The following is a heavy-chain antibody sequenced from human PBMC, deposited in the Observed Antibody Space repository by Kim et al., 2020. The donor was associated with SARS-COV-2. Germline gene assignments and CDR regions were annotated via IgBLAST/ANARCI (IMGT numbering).Heavy chain of an antibody. CDR3: TRAFVNPNYDILTGPEPTSYYYYYGMDV. CDR1: GFTFGDYA. Sequence: GGSLRLSCTASGFTFGDYAMSWFRQAPGKGLEWVGFIRSKAYGGTTEYAASVKGRFTISRDDSKSIAYLQMNSLKTEDTTVYYCTRAFVNPNYDILTGPEPTSYYYYYGMDVWGQGTTVTVSS. V-gene: IGHV3-49*03. D-gene: IGHD3-9*01. CDR2: IRSKAYGGTT. J-gene: IGHJ6*02.